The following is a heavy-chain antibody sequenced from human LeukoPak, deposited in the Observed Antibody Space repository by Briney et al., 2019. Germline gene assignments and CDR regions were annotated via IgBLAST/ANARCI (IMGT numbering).Heavy chain of an antibody. CDR2: ISGSGGST. V-gene: IGHV3-23*01. J-gene: IGHJ4*02. Sequence: GGSLRLSCAASGFTFSSYAMSWVRQAPGNGLEWVSAISGSGGSTYYADSVKGRFTISRDNSKNTLYLQMNSLRAEDTAVYYCAKDTGYYYDRSGYKTIWGQGTLVTVSS. CDR1: GFTFSSYA. D-gene: IGHD3-22*01. CDR3: AKDTGYYYDRSGYKTI.